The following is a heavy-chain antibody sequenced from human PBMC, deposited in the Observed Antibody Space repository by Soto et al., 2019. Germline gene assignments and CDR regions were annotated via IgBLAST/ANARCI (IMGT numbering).Heavy chain of an antibody. CDR1: GYTFIRSA. CDR2: INVANGNT. D-gene: IGHD3-3*01. V-gene: IGHV1-3*01. CDR3: ARGNLWSGYYMAYYFDY. J-gene: IGHJ4*02. Sequence: GGPVKVSCKASGYTFIRSAMHWVRQAPGQRLEWMGWINVANGNTKYSQKFQGRVTITRDTSATTAYMELSSLTSEDTAVYYCARGNLWSGYYMAYYFDYWGQGTLVTVSS.